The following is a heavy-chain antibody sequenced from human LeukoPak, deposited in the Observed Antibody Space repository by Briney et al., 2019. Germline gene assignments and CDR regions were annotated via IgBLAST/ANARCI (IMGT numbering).Heavy chain of an antibody. D-gene: IGHD2-2*01. V-gene: IGHV3-48*03. CDR1: GFTFSSYE. J-gene: IGHJ4*02. CDR2: ISSSGSTI. CDR3: ARWGVVPAEFDY. Sequence: GGSLRLSCAASGFTFSSYEMNWVRKAPGKGLEWVSYISSSGSTIYYADSVKGRFTISRDNAKNSLYLQMNSLRAEDTAVYYCARWGVVPAEFDYWGQGTLVTVSS.